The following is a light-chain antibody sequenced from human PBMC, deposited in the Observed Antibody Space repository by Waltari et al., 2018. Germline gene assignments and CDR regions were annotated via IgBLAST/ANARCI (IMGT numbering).Light chain of an antibody. CDR1: HDISSY. CDR2: AAS. J-gene: IGKJ4*01. Sequence: DIQMTQSPSSVSASVGDRVTISCRASHDISSYLAWYQQETGKAPKLLIYAASSLLSGVPSRFSGSGSGTDFTLTISSLQPDDSATYYCQQGKTFPLTFGGGTKVEI. CDR3: QQGKTFPLT. V-gene: IGKV1-12*01.